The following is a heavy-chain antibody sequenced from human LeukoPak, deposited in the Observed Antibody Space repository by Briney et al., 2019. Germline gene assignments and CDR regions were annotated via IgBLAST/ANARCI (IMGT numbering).Heavy chain of an antibody. CDR3: ARDHDYGDYYYY. CDR1: GFTFSRYS. D-gene: IGHD4-17*01. V-gene: IGHV3-21*01. CDR2: ISSSSSYI. J-gene: IGHJ4*02. Sequence: GGSLRLSCAASGFTFSRYSMNWVRQAPGKGLEWVSSISSSSSYIYYADSVKGRFTISRDNAKNSLYLQMNSLRAEDTAVYYCARDHDYGDYYYYWGQGTLVTVSS.